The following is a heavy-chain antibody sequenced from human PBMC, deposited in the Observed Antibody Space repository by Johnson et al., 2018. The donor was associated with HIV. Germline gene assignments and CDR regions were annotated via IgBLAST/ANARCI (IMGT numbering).Heavy chain of an antibody. CDR2: IRSSGSTI. V-gene: IGHV3-11*04. J-gene: IGHJ3*02. D-gene: IGHD3-22*01. CDR1: GFTFSDYS. CDR3: ARVQIISGFNWHYYESSIDAVDI. Sequence: QVQLVEYGGGLVKPGGSLRVSCAASGFTFSDYSMSWIRQAPGKGLEWVSYIRSSGSTIYYADSVKGRFTISRDNAKNSLYLQMNSLRAEDTAVYYCARVQIISGFNWHYYESSIDAVDIWGQGTMVTVSS.